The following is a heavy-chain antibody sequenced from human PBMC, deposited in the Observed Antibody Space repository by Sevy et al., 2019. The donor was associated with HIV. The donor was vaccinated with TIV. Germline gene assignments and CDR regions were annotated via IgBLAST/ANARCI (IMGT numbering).Heavy chain of an antibody. V-gene: IGHV3-11*06. D-gene: IGHD2-2*01. CDR1: GFTFSDYY. Sequence: GGSLRLSCAASGFTFSDYYMSWIRQAPGKGLEWVSYISSSSSYTNYADSVKGRFTSSRDNAKNSLYLQMNSLRAEDTAVYYCARDSGVPAAISWFDPWGQGTLVTVSS. CDR2: ISSSSSYT. CDR3: ARDSGVPAAISWFDP. J-gene: IGHJ5*02.